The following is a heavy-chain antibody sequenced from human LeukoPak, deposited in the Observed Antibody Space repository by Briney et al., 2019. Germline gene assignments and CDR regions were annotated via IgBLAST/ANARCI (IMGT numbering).Heavy chain of an antibody. CDR2: IIPIFGTA. Sequence: GASVKVSCKASGGTFSSYAISWVRQAPGQGLEWMGGIIPIFGTANYAQKFQGRVTITTDESASTAYMELSSLRSEDTAVYYCATKTHTYYYDSQWSPWGAFDIWGQGTMVTVSS. CDR1: GGTFSSYA. J-gene: IGHJ3*02. D-gene: IGHD3-22*01. CDR3: ATKTHTYYYDSQWSPWGAFDI. V-gene: IGHV1-69*05.